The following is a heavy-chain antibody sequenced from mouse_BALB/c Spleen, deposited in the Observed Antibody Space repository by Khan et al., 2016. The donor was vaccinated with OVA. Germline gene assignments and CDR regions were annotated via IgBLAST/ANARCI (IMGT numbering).Heavy chain of an antibody. CDR1: GFSLTDYG. J-gene: IGHJ4*01. V-gene: IGHV2-6-5*01. Sequence: VKLEESGPGLVAPSQTLSITCTVSGFSLTDYGVSWIRQPPGKGLEWLGVIWGGGTTYYNSALKSRLIISKDNSKSQVFLKMNRLQTEDTAMYYCAKGVWSYYFALDYWGKGTAVTVSS. D-gene: IGHD2-10*02. CDR3: AKGVWSYYFALDY. CDR2: IWGGGTT.